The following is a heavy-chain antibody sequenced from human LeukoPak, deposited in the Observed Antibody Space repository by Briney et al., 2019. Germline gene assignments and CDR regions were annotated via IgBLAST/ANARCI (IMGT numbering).Heavy chain of an antibody. Sequence: GGSLRLSCAASGFTFRMYSIHWVRQAPGKGLERVAVMSYDGSTKYLADSVKGRFTISRDNSQNTVYLQMNSLTAEDTAVYYCTRVRVPSRILLPYFDYWGQGTLVTVSS. CDR2: MSYDGSTK. CDR1: GFTFRMYS. CDR3: TRVRVPSRILLPYFDY. D-gene: IGHD2-15*01. J-gene: IGHJ4*02. V-gene: IGHV3-30*01.